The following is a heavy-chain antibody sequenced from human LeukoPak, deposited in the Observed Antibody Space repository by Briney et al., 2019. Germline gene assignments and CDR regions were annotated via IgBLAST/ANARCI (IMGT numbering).Heavy chain of an antibody. CDR3: ARVPISLGIAAAGTGYYYYMDV. V-gene: IGHV4-39*07. Sequence: SETLSLTCTVSGGSISSSSYYWGWIRQPPGKGLEWIGSIYYSGSTYYNPSLKGRVTISVDTSKNQFSLKLSSVTAADTAVYYCARVPISLGIAAAGTGYYYYMDVWGKGTTVTISS. J-gene: IGHJ6*03. CDR2: IYYSGST. CDR1: GGSISSSSYY. D-gene: IGHD6-13*01.